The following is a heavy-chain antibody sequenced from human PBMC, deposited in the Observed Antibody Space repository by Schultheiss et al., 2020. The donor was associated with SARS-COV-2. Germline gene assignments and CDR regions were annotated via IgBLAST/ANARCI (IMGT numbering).Heavy chain of an antibody. V-gene: IGHV3-48*04. D-gene: IGHD4-23*01. CDR3: AKWADMTTVVTPGVRAFDI. CDR2: ISSSSSTI. CDR1: GFTVSSNY. J-gene: IGHJ3*02. Sequence: GESLKISCAASGFTVSSNYMSWVRQAPGKGLEWVSYISSSSSTIYYADSVKGRFTISRDNAKNSLYLQMNSLRAEDTAVYYCAKWADMTTVVTPGVRAFDIWGQGTMVTVSS.